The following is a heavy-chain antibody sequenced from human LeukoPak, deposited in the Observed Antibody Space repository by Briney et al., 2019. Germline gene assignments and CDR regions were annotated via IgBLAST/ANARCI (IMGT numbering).Heavy chain of an antibody. J-gene: IGHJ4*02. CDR1: GFTFSSYA. Sequence: GGSLRLSCAASGFTFSSYAMHWVRQAPGKGLEWVAVISYDGSNKYYADSVKGRFTISRDNSKNTLYLQMNSLRAEDAAVYYCARDRDYGDYFDYWGQGTLVTVSS. V-gene: IGHV3-30-3*01. CDR2: ISYDGSNK. D-gene: IGHD4-17*01. CDR3: ARDRDYGDYFDY.